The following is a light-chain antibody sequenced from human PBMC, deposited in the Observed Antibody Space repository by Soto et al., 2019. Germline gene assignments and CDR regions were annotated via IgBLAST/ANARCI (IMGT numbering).Light chain of an antibody. CDR3: HQRQSWPRT. CDR1: QGISSW. J-gene: IGKJ1*01. Sequence: DIQMTQSPSSVSASVGDRVTITCRASQGISSWLAWYQQKPGKAPKLLIYAASSLQSGVPSRFSGSGSGTDFTLTISSLAPDDFAIYYCHQRQSWPRTFGQGTKVDIK. CDR2: AAS. V-gene: IGKV1-12*01.